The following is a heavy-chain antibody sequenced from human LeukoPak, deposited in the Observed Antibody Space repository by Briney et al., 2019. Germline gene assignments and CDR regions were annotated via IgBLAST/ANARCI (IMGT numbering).Heavy chain of an antibody. CDR1: GDSVSSNSVA. Sequence: PSQTLSLTCAISGDSVSSNSVAWNWIRQSPSRGLEWLGRTFYRSKWYNDYAVSVKSRITINPDTSKNQFSLQLSSVAPEDTAVYYCARGKYSASDIWGQGTMVTVSS. J-gene: IGHJ3*02. CDR3: ARGKYSASDI. V-gene: IGHV6-1*01. D-gene: IGHD2/OR15-2a*01. CDR2: TFYRSKWYN.